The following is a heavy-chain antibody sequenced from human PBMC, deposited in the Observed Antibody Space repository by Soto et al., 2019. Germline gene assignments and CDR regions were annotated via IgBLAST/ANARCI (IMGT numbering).Heavy chain of an antibody. Sequence: QVQLVESGGGVVQPGRSLRLSCAASGFTFSSYAMHWVRQAPGKGLEWVAVISYDGSNKYYADSVKGRFTISRDNSKNTLYLQMNSLRAEDTAVYYCARDSWELWAFDIWGQGTMVTVSS. J-gene: IGHJ3*02. CDR2: ISYDGSNK. CDR1: GFTFSSYA. CDR3: ARDSWELWAFDI. V-gene: IGHV3-30-3*01. D-gene: IGHD1-26*01.